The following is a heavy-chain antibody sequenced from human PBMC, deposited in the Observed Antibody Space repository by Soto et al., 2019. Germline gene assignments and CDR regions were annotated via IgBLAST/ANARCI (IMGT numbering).Heavy chain of an antibody. Sequence: QITLKESGPPLVKPTRTLTLTCTFSGFSLSTSGVDVGWIRQPPGKALEWLALIYWDDDKRYSPSLKSRLTITKDTSKNQVVLTMTNMDPLDTATYYCAHRRPYSNSPEYFFDYWGQGTLVTVSS. J-gene: IGHJ4*02. CDR1: GFSLSTSGVD. V-gene: IGHV2-5*02. CDR3: AHRRPYSNSPEYFFDY. CDR2: IYWDDDK. D-gene: IGHD6-6*01.